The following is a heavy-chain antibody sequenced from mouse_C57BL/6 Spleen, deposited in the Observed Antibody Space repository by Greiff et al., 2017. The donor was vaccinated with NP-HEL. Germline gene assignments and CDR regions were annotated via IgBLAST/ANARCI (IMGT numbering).Heavy chain of an antibody. J-gene: IGHJ3*01. V-gene: IGHV1-81*01. CDR2: IYPRSGNT. D-gene: IGHD2-4*01. CDR1: GYTFTSYG. CDR3: ALYYDYDKGFAY. Sequence: QVHVKQSGAELARPGASVKLSCKASGYTFTSYGISWVKQRTGQGLEWIGEIYPRSGNTYYNEKFKGKATLTADKSSSTAYMELRSLTSEDSAVYFCALYYDYDKGFAYWGQGTLVTVSA.